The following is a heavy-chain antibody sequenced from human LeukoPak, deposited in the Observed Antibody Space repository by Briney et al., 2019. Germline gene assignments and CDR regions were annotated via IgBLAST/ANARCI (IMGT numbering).Heavy chain of an antibody. V-gene: IGHV4-59*12. D-gene: IGHD1-20*01. J-gene: IGHJ4*02. CDR2: IYYSGRT. CDR1: GGSISSYY. CDR3: ARAITGTTSPFRLDY. Sequence: SETLSLTCTVSGGSISSYYWSWIRQPPGKGLEWIGYIYYSGRTYYNPSLKSRVTISVDTSKNQFSLKLSSVTAADTAVYYCARAITGTTSPFRLDYWGQGTLVTVSS.